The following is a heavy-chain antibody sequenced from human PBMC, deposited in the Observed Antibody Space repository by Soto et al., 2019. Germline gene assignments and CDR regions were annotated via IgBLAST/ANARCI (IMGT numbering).Heavy chain of an antibody. CDR1: GGSISTGRCH. CDR3: ARNGITGSYYDDFDN. V-gene: IGHV4-39*01. J-gene: IGHJ3*02. Sequence: SQTLSVSCTVSGGSISTGRCHWGWLRQPPGKGLEWIASIKYSGTTFYNPSLKSRVTLSVDTSKNQFALKLSSVTAAETAVYYCARNGITGSYYDDFDNWGQGRMVT. CDR2: IKYSGTT. D-gene: IGHD1-26*01.